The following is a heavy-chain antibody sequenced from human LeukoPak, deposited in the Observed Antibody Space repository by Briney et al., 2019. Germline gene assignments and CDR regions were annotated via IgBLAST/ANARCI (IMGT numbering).Heavy chain of an antibody. J-gene: IGHJ4*02. Sequence: PGGSLRLSCAASGFTFSSYAMHWVRQAPGKGREWVAVISYDGSNKYYADSVKGRFTISRDNSKNTLYLQMSSLRAEDTAVYYCARDSDKTTVTTCNYWGQGTLVTVSS. V-gene: IGHV3-30*04. CDR1: GFTFSSYA. CDR2: ISYDGSNK. D-gene: IGHD4-17*01. CDR3: ARDSDKTTVTTCNY.